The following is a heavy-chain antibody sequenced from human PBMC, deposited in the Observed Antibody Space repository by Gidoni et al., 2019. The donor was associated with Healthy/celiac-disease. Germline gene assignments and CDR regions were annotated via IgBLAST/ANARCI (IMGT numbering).Heavy chain of an antibody. CDR2: ISGSGGST. Sequence: LEWVSAISGSGGSTYYADSVKGRFTISRDNSKNTLYLQMNSLRAEDTAVYYCAKDLGSGSYHYWGQGTLVTVSS. D-gene: IGHD1-26*01. CDR3: AKDLGSGSYHY. V-gene: IGHV3-23*01. J-gene: IGHJ4*02.